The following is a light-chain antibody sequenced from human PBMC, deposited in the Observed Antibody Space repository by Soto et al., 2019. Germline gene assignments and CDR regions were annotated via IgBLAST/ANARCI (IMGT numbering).Light chain of an antibody. V-gene: IGKV3-20*01. J-gene: IGKJ1*01. CDR1: QSVNNY. CDR3: QQYGSSGT. CDR2: GAS. Sequence: IVMTQYPVTLSVSPGERATLSCRASQSVNNYLAWYQQKPGQAPRLLIYGASNRATGIPDRFSGSGSGTDFTLTISRLEPEDFAVYYCQQYGSSGTFGQGTKVDIK.